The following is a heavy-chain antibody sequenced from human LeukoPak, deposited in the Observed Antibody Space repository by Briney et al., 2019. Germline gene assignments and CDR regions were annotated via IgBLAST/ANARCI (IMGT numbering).Heavy chain of an antibody. V-gene: IGHV4-4*02. CDR1: GGSINNHKW. Sequence: SETLSLTCAVSGGSINNHKWWSWIRQSPGKGLEWLGEIFYTGSPNYNPSFKSRITMSLDKSNNQFSLILTSVTVADTAVYYCARDGNSYYDHWGQGILVTVTS. J-gene: IGHJ5*02. CDR2: IFYTGSP. D-gene: IGHD4-11*01. CDR3: ARDGNSYYDH.